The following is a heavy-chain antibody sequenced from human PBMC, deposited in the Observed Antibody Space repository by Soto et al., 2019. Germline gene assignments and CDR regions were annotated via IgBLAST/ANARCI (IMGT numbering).Heavy chain of an antibody. CDR1: GGTFSGYT. D-gene: IGHD2-15*01. CDR3: ARGGCSGGSCYDYYYYYMDV. CDR2: IIPILGIA. V-gene: IGHV1-69*02. J-gene: IGHJ6*03. Sequence: GASVKVSCKTSGGTFSGYTISWVRQAPGQGLEWMGRIIPILGIANYAQKFQGRVTITADKSTSTAYMELSSLRSEDTAVYYCARGGCSGGSCYDYYYYYMDVWGKGTTVTVSS.